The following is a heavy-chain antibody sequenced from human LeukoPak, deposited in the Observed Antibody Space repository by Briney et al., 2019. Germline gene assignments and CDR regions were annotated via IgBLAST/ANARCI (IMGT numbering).Heavy chain of an antibody. Sequence: GGSLRLSCAASGFTYSSAWMSWVRQARGRGLEGVAHIKQDGTEKYYVDSVMGRVTISRDNAKNSLYLQMNSLRVDDTAVYYCARDQCDGAGCQGRDAFDIWGQGTMVTVSS. CDR2: IKQDGTEK. V-gene: IGHV3-7*01. CDR1: GFTYSSAW. J-gene: IGHJ3*02. CDR3: ARDQCDGAGCQGRDAFDI. D-gene: IGHD4/OR15-4a*01.